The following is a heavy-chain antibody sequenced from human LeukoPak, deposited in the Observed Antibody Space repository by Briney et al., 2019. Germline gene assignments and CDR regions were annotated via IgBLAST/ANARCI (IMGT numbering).Heavy chain of an antibody. CDR2: INPNSGGT. CDR1: GYSFTSYD. J-gene: IGHJ5*02. V-gene: IGHV1-2*02. D-gene: IGHD3-22*01. Sequence: ATVKVSCKATGYSFTSYDINWVRQAPGQGLEWMGWINPNSGGTIYAQKFQGRVTMTRDTSISTAYMELSSLRSDDTAVYYCARDGSYYDSSGYHGWFDPWGQGTLVTVPS. CDR3: ARDGSYYDSSGYHGWFDP.